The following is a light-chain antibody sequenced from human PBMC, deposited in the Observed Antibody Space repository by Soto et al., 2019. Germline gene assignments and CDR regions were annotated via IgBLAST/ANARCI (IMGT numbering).Light chain of an antibody. Sequence: DIQMTQSPSSLSASVGDRVTITCRASQSIAYYLNWFQQNPGKAPKLLIYAASSLQSGLPSRFSGSGSRTDFPLTIRSLQTEDVATYYRQQSSNSPMYSFGQGTKL. CDR2: AAS. V-gene: IGKV1-39*01. CDR3: QQSSNSPMYS. CDR1: QSIAYY. J-gene: IGKJ2*01.